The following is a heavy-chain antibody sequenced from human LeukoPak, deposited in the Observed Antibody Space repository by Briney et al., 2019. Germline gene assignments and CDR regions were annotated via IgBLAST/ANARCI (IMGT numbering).Heavy chain of an antibody. D-gene: IGHD6-13*01. CDR3: ARDRGYSSSSNAFDI. CDR2: ISAYNGNT. J-gene: IGHJ3*02. V-gene: IGHV1-18*04. CDR1: GYSFTTYW. Sequence: GESLKISCKGSGYSFTTYWIGWVRQAPGQGLEWMGWISAYNGNTNYAQKLQGRVAMTTDTSTSTAYMELRSLRSDDTAVYYCARDRGYSSSSNAFDIWGQGTMVTVSS.